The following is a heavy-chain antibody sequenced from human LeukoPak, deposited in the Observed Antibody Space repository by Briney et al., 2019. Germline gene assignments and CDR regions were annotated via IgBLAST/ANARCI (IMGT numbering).Heavy chain of an antibody. Sequence: SETLSLTCTVSGGSISSGSYYWSWIRQPAGKGLEWIARIYTSGSTNYHPSLKSRVTISVDTSKNQFSLKLSSVTAADTAVYYCARERDIVVVVAGTEYNWFDPWGQGTLVTVSS. J-gene: IGHJ5*02. V-gene: IGHV4-61*02. CDR1: GGSISSGSYY. CDR2: IYTSGST. D-gene: IGHD2-15*01. CDR3: ARERDIVVVVAGTEYNWFDP.